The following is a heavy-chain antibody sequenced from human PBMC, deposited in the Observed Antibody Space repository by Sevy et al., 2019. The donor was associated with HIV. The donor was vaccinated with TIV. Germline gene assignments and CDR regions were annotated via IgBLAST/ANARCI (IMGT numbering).Heavy chain of an antibody. CDR1: GFTFSSYA. J-gene: IGHJ4*02. D-gene: IGHD2-2*01. Sequence: GGSLRLSCAASGFTFSSYAMSWVRQAPGKGLEWVSAISGSGGSTYYADSVKGRFTISRDNSKNTLYLQMNSLKAEDTAVYYCAKDRGAGGARYCSSTSCWGFDYWGQGTLVTVSS. V-gene: IGHV3-23*01. CDR2: ISGSGGST. CDR3: AKDRGAGGARYCSSTSCWGFDY.